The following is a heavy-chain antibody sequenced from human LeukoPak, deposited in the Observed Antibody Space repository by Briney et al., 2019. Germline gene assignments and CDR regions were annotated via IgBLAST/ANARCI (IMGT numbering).Heavy chain of an antibody. Sequence: PGGSLRLSCAASGFTFSSYAMSWVRQAPGKGLEWVSVIYSGGSTYYADSVKGRFTISRDNSKNTLYLQMNSLRAEDTAVYYCARHPYDSSGYWDYWGQGTLVTVSS. V-gene: IGHV3-53*01. J-gene: IGHJ4*02. CDR2: IYSGGST. D-gene: IGHD3-22*01. CDR1: GFTFSSYA. CDR3: ARHPYDSSGYWDY.